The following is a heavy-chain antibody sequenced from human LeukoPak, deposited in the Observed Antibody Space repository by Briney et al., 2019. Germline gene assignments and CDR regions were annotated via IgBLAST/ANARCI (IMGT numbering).Heavy chain of an antibody. CDR2: INHSGST. CDR3: ARGVYGDPRRRPNFDI. V-gene: IGHV4-34*01. Sequence: SETLSLTCAVYGGSFSGYYCSWIRQPPGKGLEWIGEINHSGSTNYNPSLKSRVTISVDTSKNQFSLKLSSVTAADTAVYYCARGVYGDPRRRPNFDIWGPGTMVTVSS. J-gene: IGHJ3*02. D-gene: IGHD4-17*01. CDR1: GGSFSGYY.